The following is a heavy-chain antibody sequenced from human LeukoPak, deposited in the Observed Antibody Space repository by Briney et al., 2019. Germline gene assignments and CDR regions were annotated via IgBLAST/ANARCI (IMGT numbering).Heavy chain of an antibody. CDR2: IIPIFGTA. CDR3: ASKRGNYYYMDV. J-gene: IGHJ6*03. V-gene: IGHV1-69*06. Sequence: RASVNVSCKASGGTFSIYAISWVRQAPGQGLEWMGGIIPIFGTANYAQKFQGRVTITADKSTSTAYMELSSLRSEDTAVYYCASKRGNYYYMDVWGKGTTVTVSS. D-gene: IGHD3-10*01. CDR1: GGTFSIYA.